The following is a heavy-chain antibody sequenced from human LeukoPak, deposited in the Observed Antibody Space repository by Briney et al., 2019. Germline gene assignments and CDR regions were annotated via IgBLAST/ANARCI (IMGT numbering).Heavy chain of an antibody. CDR1: GGSFSGYY. CDR3: GRNYSSSWTYYFDY. J-gene: IGHJ4*02. Sequence: SETLSLTCAVYGGSFSGYYWSWIRQPPGKGLEWIGEINHSGSTNYNPSLKSRVTISVDTSKNQFSLKLSSVTAADTAVYYCGRNYSSSWTYYFDYWGQGTLVTVSS. D-gene: IGHD6-13*01. CDR2: INHSGST. V-gene: IGHV4-34*01.